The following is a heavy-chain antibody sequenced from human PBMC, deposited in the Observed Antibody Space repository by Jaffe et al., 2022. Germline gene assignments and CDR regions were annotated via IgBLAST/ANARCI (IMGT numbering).Heavy chain of an antibody. J-gene: IGHJ3*02. Sequence: EVQLVESGGGLVQPGGSLRLSCAASGFTVSSNYMSWVRQAPGKGLEWVSVIYSGGSTYYADSVKGRFTISRHNSKNTLYLQMNSLRAEDTAVYYCARGPHPSFRDAFDIWGQGTMVTVSS. CDR3: ARGPHPSFRDAFDI. CDR1: GFTVSSNY. CDR2: IYSGGST. V-gene: IGHV3-53*04.